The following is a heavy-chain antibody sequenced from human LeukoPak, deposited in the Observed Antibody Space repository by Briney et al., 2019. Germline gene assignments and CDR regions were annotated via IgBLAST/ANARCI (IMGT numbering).Heavy chain of an antibody. D-gene: IGHD1-7*01. Sequence: GGSLRLSCSASGFSFIDFAMHWVRQAPGKGLEWVAVISHDSKTKYHAESVKGRFTISRDDAKISLYLQMNSLRAEDTAVYYCARRGASGTYYFDYWGQGTLVTVSS. CDR2: ISHDSKTK. J-gene: IGHJ4*02. CDR3: ARRGASGTYYFDY. V-gene: IGHV3-30*07. CDR1: GFSFIDFA.